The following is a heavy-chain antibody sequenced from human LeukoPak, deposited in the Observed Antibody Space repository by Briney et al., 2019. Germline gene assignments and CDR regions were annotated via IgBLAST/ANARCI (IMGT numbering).Heavy chain of an antibody. D-gene: IGHD2-15*01. J-gene: IGHJ6*03. CDR2: IYYSGST. V-gene: IGHV4-39*07. CDR1: GGSISSSIYY. CDR3: ARALGSNYYYYMDV. Sequence: NPSETLSLTCTVSGGSISSSIYYWGWIRQPPGKGLEWIGSIYYSGSTYYNPSLKSRVTISVDTSKNQFSLKLSSVTAADTAVYYCARALGSNYYYYMDVWGKGTTVTVSS.